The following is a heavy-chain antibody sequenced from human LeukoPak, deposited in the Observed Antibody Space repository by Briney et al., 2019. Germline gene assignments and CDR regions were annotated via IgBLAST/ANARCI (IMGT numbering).Heavy chain of an antibody. CDR3: AGAMYSGSFDP. D-gene: IGHD1-26*01. V-gene: IGHV3-7*02. Sequence: PGGSLRLSCATTGFTLSRYWMNWVRQAPAKGLPTVANIKQDGSEQSYVDSAKGRCTISRDNAKNALYLQMSSLRVEDTAVYYCAGAMYSGSFDPWGQGILVTVSS. J-gene: IGHJ5*02. CDR1: GFTLSRYW. CDR2: IKQDGSEQ.